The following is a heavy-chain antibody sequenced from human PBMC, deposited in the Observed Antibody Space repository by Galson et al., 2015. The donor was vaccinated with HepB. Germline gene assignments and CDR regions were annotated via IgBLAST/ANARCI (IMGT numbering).Heavy chain of an antibody. CDR3: TTGVWFGEFSTYYFDS. Sequence: SLRLSCAASGFTVNNAWISWVRQAPGKGLEWVGRVQRKSDGGTTDYAAPVQGRFIISRDDSKNKALLQMTSLTIEDTAVYYCTTGVWFGEFSTYYFDSWGQGVLVTVSS. CDR1: GFTVNNAW. V-gene: IGHV3-15*01. J-gene: IGHJ4*02. D-gene: IGHD3-10*01. CDR2: VQRKSDGGTT.